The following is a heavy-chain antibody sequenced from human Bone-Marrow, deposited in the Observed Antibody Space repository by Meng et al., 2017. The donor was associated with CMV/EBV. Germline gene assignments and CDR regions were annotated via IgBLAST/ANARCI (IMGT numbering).Heavy chain of an antibody. CDR2: ISYDGSNK. J-gene: IGHJ6*02. CDR3: ARKNGMDV. V-gene: IGHV3-30-3*01. Sequence: GGSLRLSCAASGFTFSSYAMHWVRQAPGKGLEWVAVISYDGSNKYYADSVKGRFTISRDNAKNSLYLQMNSLRAEDTAVYYCARKNGMDVWGQGAAVTVSS. CDR1: GFTFSSYA.